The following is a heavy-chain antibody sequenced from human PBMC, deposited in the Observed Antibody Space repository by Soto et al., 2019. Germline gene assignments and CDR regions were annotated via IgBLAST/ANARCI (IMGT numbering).Heavy chain of an antibody. CDR1: GGSISSSSYY. Sequence: QLQLQESGPGLVKPSETLSLTCTVSGGSISSSSYYWGWIRQPPGKGLEWIGSIYYSGSTYYNPSLKSRVTISVDTSKNQFSLKLSSVTAADTAVYYCAAVDYDGIGFDYWGQGTLVTVSS. CDR3: AAVDYDGIGFDY. V-gene: IGHV4-39*01. CDR2: IYYSGST. D-gene: IGHD4-17*01. J-gene: IGHJ4*02.